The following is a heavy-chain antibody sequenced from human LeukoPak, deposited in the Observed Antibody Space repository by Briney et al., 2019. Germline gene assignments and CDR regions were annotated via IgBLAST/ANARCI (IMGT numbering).Heavy chain of an antibody. D-gene: IGHD1-26*01. V-gene: IGHV4-59*01. J-gene: IGHJ4*02. CDR1: GGSFSGYY. CDR2: IYYSGST. Sequence: LETLSLTCAVYGGSFSGYYWSWIRQPPGKGLEWIGYIYYSGSTNYNPSLKSRVTISVDTSKNQFSLNLSSVTAADTAVYYCGRESSSGSYQFDYWGQGTLVTVSS. CDR3: GRESSSGSYQFDY.